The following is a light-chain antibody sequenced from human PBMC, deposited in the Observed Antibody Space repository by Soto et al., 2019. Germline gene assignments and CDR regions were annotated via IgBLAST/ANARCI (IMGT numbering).Light chain of an antibody. CDR3: LSKTSSISYV. V-gene: IGLV2-14*01. Sequence: QSVLTQPASVSGSPGQSITISCTGTTSDVGGYNYVSWYQQHPGKVPKLLIHEVSNRPSGVSNRFSGSKSGNTASLTISGLQAEDEADYYCLSKTSSISYVLGKGTKVTVL. J-gene: IGLJ1*01. CDR1: TSDVGGYNY. CDR2: EVS.